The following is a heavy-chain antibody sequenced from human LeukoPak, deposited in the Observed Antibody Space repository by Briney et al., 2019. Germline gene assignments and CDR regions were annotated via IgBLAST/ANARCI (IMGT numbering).Heavy chain of an antibody. J-gene: IGHJ4*02. D-gene: IGHD3-10*01. V-gene: IGHV4-59*01. Sequence: SETLSLTCTVSGGSINDASWNWIRQPPGLGLEWIGYIYHSGGTNYNPSLKSRVTISLDTSKNQFSLKLSSVTAADTAVYYCARVGTYYRSLDSWGQGTLVTVSS. CDR3: ARVGTYYRSLDS. CDR1: GGSINDAS. CDR2: IYHSGGT.